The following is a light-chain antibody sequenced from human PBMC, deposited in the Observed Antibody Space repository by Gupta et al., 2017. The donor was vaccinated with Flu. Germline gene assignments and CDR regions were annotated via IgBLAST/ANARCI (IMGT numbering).Light chain of an antibody. CDR1: QNIDSW. CDR3: QQDNNFPWT. J-gene: IGKJ1*01. CDR2: KAS. Sequence: PSTLSASLGARVTITVLSSQNIDSWLAWYQQRAGKAPSLLMYKASKGQSGVPSRFSGSGSGTEFTLAISSLQPDDLATYYCQQDNNFPWTFGQGTKVEI. V-gene: IGKV1-5*03.